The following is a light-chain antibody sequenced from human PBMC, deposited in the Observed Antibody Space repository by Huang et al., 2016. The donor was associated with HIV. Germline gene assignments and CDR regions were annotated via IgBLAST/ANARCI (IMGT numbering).Light chain of an antibody. Sequence: EIVLTQSPGTLSLSPGERATLSCRASQSVSSSYLGWYQQKPGQSPSLLIYGASSRATGIPDRFSGSGSGTDFTLTISRLEPEDFAVYYCQQYGSSPPAFGQGTKVEIK. CDR3: QQYGSSPPA. V-gene: IGKV3-20*01. CDR1: QSVSSSY. CDR2: GAS. J-gene: IGKJ1*01.